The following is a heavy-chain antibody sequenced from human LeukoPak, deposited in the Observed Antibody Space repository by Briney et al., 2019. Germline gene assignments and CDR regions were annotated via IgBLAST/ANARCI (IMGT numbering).Heavy chain of an antibody. D-gene: IGHD3-10*01. J-gene: IGHJ4*02. CDR1: GFTVSSNY. CDR2: IYSGVRT. V-gene: IGHV3-53*01. CDR3: AREVVRGVIDY. Sequence: GGSLRLSCAASGFTVSSNYMSWVRQAPGKGLEWVSVIYSGVRTYYADSGKGRFTISRDNSKNTLYLQMNSLRAEDTAVYYCAREVVRGVIDYWGQGTLVTVSS.